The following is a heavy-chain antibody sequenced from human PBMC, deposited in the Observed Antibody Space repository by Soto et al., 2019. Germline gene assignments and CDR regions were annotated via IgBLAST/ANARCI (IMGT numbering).Heavy chain of an antibody. Sequence: QVQLVQSGAEVKKPGASVKVSCKDSGYTHTELSMHWVRQAPGKGLVWMGGFDPEHFKTVYAQNFQGRVAMNEGTSTDTDYMELSSLRSDDMGFYFCATVSTTGYYFCGLDVWGQGTSVTVSS. CDR1: GYTHTELS. CDR2: FDPEHFKT. J-gene: IGHJ6*02. D-gene: IGHD1-1*01. V-gene: IGHV1-24*01. CDR3: ATVSTTGYYFCGLDV.